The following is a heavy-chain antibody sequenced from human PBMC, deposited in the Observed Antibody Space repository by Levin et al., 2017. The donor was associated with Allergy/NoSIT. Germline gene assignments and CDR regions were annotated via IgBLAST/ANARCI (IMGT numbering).Heavy chain of an antibody. CDR2: IYSGGST. J-gene: IGHJ3*02. V-gene: IGHV3-66*02. D-gene: IGHD1-1*01. CDR3: ARATTGTFSGALDI. CDR1: GLIVSSNY. Sequence: GGSLRLSCAASGLIVSSNYMSWVRQAPGKGLVWVSVIYSGGSTYYADSVKGRFTISRDNSKSTLYLQMNSLRAEDTAVYYCARATTGTFSGALDIWGQGTMVTVSS.